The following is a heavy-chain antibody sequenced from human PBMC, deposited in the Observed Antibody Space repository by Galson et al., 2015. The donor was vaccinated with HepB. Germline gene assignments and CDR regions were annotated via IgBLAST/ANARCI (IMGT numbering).Heavy chain of an antibody. CDR2: IYSSGST. Sequence: TLSLTCTVSGGSISSGSYYWSWIRQPAGKGLEWIGRIYSSGSTNYNPSLKSRVTMSVDTSRNQFSLKLTSVTAADTAVYYCARDGGDTMVEVWGKGTTVTVFS. CDR1: GGSISSGSYY. J-gene: IGHJ6*04. CDR3: ARDGGDTMVEV. V-gene: IGHV4-61*02. D-gene: IGHD3-10*01.